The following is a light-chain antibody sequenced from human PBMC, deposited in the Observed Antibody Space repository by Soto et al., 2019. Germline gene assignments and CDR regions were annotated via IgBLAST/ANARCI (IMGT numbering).Light chain of an antibody. J-gene: IGKJ1*01. Sequence: EIVMTQSPATLSVSPGERATLSCRASQSVSSNLAWYQHKPGQAPTLLIYGASTRATGMPARFSGSGSGTEFTLSISSLQSEDFAVYYCQQYSSWPLTFGQGTKVEIK. V-gene: IGKV3-15*01. CDR2: GAS. CDR3: QQYSSWPLT. CDR1: QSVSSN.